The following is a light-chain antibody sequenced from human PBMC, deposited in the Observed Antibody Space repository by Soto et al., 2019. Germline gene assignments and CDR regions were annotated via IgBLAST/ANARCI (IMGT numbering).Light chain of an antibody. CDR1: QSLLHNNGYNY. CDR2: LGS. Sequence: DLVMTQSPLSLPVTPGEPASISCRSSQSLLHNNGYNYLDWYLQKPGQSPQLLIYLGSNRASGVPDRFSGSGSGTDFTLKISSVEAEDVGVYYCMQALQNEWTFGQGTKVEIK. J-gene: IGKJ1*01. CDR3: MQALQNEWT. V-gene: IGKV2-28*01.